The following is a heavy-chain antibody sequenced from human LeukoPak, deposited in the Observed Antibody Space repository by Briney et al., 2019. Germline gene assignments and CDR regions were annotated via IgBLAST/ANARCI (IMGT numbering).Heavy chain of an antibody. CDR2: ISYDGSNK. CDR1: GFTFGSYA. J-gene: IGHJ4*02. Sequence: GRSLRLSCAASGFTFGSYAMHWVRQAPGEGLEWVAVISYDGSNKYYADSVKGRFTISRDNSKSTLYLQMSSLRAEDTAVYYCARDDRRSWSLDYWGQGTLVTVSS. D-gene: IGHD6-13*01. CDR3: ARDDRRSWSLDY. V-gene: IGHV3-30-3*01.